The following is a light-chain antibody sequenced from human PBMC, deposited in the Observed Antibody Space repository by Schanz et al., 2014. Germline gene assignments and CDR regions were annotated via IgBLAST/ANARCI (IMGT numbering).Light chain of an antibody. V-gene: IGLV1-40*01. J-gene: IGLJ2*01. CDR3: SSYSSTNTVV. Sequence: QSVLTQPPSVSGAPGQRVTISCSGSSSNIGGNTVNWYQQLPGTAPKLLIYGNNNRPSGVPDRFSGSKSGTSASLAITGLQAEDEAHYYCSSYSSTNTVVFGGGTKLTVL. CDR1: SSNIGGNT. CDR2: GNN.